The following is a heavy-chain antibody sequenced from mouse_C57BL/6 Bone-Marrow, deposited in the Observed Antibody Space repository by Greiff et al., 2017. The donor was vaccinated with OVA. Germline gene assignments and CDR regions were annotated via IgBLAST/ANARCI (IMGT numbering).Heavy chain of an antibody. V-gene: IGHV1-81*01. J-gene: IGHJ3*01. D-gene: IGHD4-1*01. CDR1: GYTFTSYG. Sequence: QVQLQQSGAELARPGTSVKLSCKASGYTFTSYGISWVKQRTGQGLEWIGEIYPRSGNTYYNEKFKGKATLTADKSSSTAYMELRSLTSEDSAVYFCAKGTGSSWFAYWGQGTLVTVSA. CDR2: IYPRSGNT. CDR3: AKGTGSSWFAY.